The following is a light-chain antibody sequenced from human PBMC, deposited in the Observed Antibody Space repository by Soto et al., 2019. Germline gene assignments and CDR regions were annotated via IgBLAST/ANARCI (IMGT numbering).Light chain of an antibody. Sequence: QSALTQPPSASGSPGQSVTISCTGTSSDVGGYNYVSWYQQHPGKAPKLMIYEVSKRPSGVPDRFSGSKSGNTASLTVSGLQAEDEADYYCSSYAGSNHLVLGGGTKLTVL. CDR3: SSYAGSNHLV. J-gene: IGLJ3*02. V-gene: IGLV2-8*01. CDR2: EVS. CDR1: SSDVGGYNY.